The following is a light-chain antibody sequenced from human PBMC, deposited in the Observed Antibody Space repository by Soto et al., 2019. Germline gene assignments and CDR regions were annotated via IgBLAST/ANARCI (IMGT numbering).Light chain of an antibody. CDR1: SSNIGSNT. Sequence: QSVLTQPPSASGTPGQRVTISCSGSSSNIGSNTVKWYQHLPGTAPKLLIYTNSQRPSGVPDRFSGSKSGTSASLAMSGLQSEDEADYYCAAWDDSLNGLVLGPGTKLTLL. CDR2: TNS. J-gene: IGLJ1*01. V-gene: IGLV1-44*01. CDR3: AAWDDSLNGLV.